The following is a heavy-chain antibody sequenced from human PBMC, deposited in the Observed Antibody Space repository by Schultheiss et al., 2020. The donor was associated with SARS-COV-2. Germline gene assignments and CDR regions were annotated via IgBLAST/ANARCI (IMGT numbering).Heavy chain of an antibody. CDR3: ATVRYDSSGLHY. Sequence: ASVKVSCKASGYTFTSYGISWVRQAPGQGLEWMGWISAYNGNTNYAQKFQGRVTMTRDTSISTAYMELSRLRSDDTAVYYCATVRYDSSGLHYWGQGTLVTVSS. CDR2: ISAYNGNT. D-gene: IGHD3-22*01. V-gene: IGHV1-18*04. J-gene: IGHJ4*02. CDR1: GYTFTSYG.